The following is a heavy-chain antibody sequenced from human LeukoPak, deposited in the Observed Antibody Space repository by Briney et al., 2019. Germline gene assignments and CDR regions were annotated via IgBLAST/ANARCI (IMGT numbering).Heavy chain of an antibody. D-gene: IGHD2-15*01. CDR3: ARAVVLNWFAP. Sequence: SETLSLTCTVSGYSISSGYYWGWIRQPPGKGLEWIGSIYHSGSTYYNPSLKSRVTISVDTSKNQFSLKLSSATAADTAVYYCARAVVLNWFAPWGQGTLVTVSS. CDR2: IYHSGST. CDR1: GYSISSGYY. J-gene: IGHJ5*02. V-gene: IGHV4-38-2*02.